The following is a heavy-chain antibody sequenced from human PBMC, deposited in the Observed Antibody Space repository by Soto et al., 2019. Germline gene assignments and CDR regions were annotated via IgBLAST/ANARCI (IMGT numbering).Heavy chain of an antibody. Sequence: SETLSLTCAVYGGSFSGYYWSWIRQPPGKGLEWIGEINHSGSTNYNPSLKSRVTISVDTSKNQFSLKLSSVTAADTAVYYCARGRYCSGGSCYSTSHGYFQHWGQGTLVTVSS. V-gene: IGHV4-34*01. CDR1: GGSFSGYY. CDR3: ARGRYCSGGSCYSTSHGYFQH. CDR2: INHSGST. J-gene: IGHJ1*01. D-gene: IGHD2-15*01.